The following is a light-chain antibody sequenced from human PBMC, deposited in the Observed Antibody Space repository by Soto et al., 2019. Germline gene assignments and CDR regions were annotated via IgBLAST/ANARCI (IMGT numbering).Light chain of an antibody. CDR2: AAS. V-gene: IGKV1-39*01. J-gene: IGKJ1*01. CDR3: QQSYGTVWT. CDR1: QSISSY. Sequence: DIQMTQSPSSLSASAGDRVTITCRASQSISSYLNWYQQKPGKAPNLLIYAASSLQSGVPSRFSGSASGTDFTLTISSLQPEDFATYYCQQSYGTVWTFGQGTKVEIK.